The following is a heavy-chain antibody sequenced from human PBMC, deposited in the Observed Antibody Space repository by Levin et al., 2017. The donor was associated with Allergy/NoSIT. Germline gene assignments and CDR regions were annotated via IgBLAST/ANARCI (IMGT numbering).Heavy chain of an antibody. CDR1: GFTFSSYG. CDR3: AKDLDAGTPGV. V-gene: IGHV3-30*18. J-gene: IGHJ4*02. Sequence: GESLKISCAASGFTFSSYGMHWVRQAPGKGLEWVAVISYDGSNKYYADSVKGRFTISRDNSKNTLYLQMNSLRAEDTAVYYCAKDLDAGTPGVWGQGTLVTVSS. CDR2: ISYDGSNK. D-gene: IGHD1/OR15-1a*01.